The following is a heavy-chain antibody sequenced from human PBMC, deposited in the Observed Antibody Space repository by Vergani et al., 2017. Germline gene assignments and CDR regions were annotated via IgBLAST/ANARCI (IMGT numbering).Heavy chain of an antibody. CDR2: IYTSGST. D-gene: IGHD1-1*01. CDR1: GGSISSGSYY. Sequence: QVQLQESGPGLVKPSQTLSLTCTVSGGSISSGSYYWSWIRQPAGKGLEWIGRIYTSGSTNYNPSLKSRVTISVDTSKNQFSLKMSSVTAADTAVYYCARDRYNWNFPNCFDPWGQGTLVTVSS. CDR3: ARDRYNWNFPNCFDP. J-gene: IGHJ5*02. V-gene: IGHV4-61*02.